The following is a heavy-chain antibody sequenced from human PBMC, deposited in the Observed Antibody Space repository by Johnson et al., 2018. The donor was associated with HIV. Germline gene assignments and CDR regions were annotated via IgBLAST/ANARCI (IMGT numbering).Heavy chain of an antibody. CDR2: INSDGSST. CDR1: RFSFSSYW. D-gene: IGHD2-15*01. CDR3: ARGGYCRGGSCYPYDAFDI. Sequence: VQLVESGGGLVQPGGSLRLSCAASRFSFSSYWMHWVRQAPGKGLVWVSRINSDGSSTNYADSVKGRFTISRDNAKNTLYLQMSSLRAEDTAVYYCARGGYCRGGSCYPYDAFDIWGQGTMVNVSS. V-gene: IGHV3-74*01. J-gene: IGHJ3*02.